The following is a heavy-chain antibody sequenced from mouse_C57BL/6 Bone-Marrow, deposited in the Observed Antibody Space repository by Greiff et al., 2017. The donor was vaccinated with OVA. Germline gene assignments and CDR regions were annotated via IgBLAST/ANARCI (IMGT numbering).Heavy chain of an antibody. Sequence: QVQLKQSGAELAKPGASVKLSCKASGYTFTSYWMHWVKQRPGQGLEWIGYINPSSGYTKYNQKFKDKATLTADKSSSTAYMQLSSLTYEDSAVYDCARGSSYEKYYFDYWGQGTTLTVSS. CDR1: GYTFTSYW. V-gene: IGHV1-7*01. CDR2: INPSSGYT. D-gene: IGHD1-1*01. J-gene: IGHJ2*01. CDR3: ARGSSYEKYYFDY.